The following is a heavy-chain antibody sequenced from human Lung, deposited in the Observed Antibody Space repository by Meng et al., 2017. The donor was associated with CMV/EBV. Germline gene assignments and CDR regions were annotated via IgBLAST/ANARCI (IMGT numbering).Heavy chain of an antibody. D-gene: IGHD1-7*01. V-gene: IGHV4-39*07. CDR3: ARDTGNFQIDY. Sequence: QLQLQESGPGLVKPPEPLSPICPVSGGSISTSGSYWGWVRRPPGKGLEWIGSVHSSGSTFYIPSLKSRLTISLDTSKNQFSLRLSSVTAADTALYYCARDTGNFQIDYWGQGTLVTVSS. CDR2: VHSSGST. J-gene: IGHJ4*02. CDR1: GGSISTSGSY.